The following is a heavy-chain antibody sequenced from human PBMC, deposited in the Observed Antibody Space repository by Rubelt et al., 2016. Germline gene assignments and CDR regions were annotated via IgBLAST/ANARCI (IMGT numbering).Heavy chain of an antibody. J-gene: IGHJ4*02. CDR3: ASKLYDYPYYFDC. D-gene: IGHD5-12*01. CDR2: ITHSGST. V-gene: IGHV4-34*01. Sequence: QVQLQQWGAGLSKPSETLSLTCGVSGGSFSGYYWSWIRQPPGQGLEWIGEITHSGSTNYNTYLKSRVTISADRSNNQIPLKLTSVTAADTGVFYCASKLYDYPYYFDCWGQGTLVTVSS. CDR1: GGSFSGYY.